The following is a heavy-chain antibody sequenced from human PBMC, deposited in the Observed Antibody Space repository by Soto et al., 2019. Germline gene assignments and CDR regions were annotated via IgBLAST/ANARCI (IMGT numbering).Heavy chain of an antibody. J-gene: IGHJ4*02. CDR3: AREDLGTSGFDY. Sequence: ASVKVCCKASGYTFTSSGICWVRQAPGQGLEWMGWISAYNANTNYAQKLQGRVTMTTDTSTSTAYMELRSLRSDDTAVYYCAREDLGTSGFDYWGQGTLVTVSS. D-gene: IGHD7-27*01. CDR1: GYTFTSSG. CDR2: ISAYNANT. V-gene: IGHV1-18*01.